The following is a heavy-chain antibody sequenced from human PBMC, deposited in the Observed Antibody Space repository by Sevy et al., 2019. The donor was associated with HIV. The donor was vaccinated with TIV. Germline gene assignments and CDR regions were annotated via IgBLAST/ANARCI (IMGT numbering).Heavy chain of an antibody. Sequence: GGSLRLSCAASGFTFSSYAMHWVRQAPGKGLEWVAVISYDGSNKYYADSVKGRFTISRDNSKNTLYLQMNSLRAEDTAVYYCARGYQNEGSGHTYTLGGVYGMDVWGQRTTVTVSS. J-gene: IGHJ6*02. CDR2: ISYDGSNK. D-gene: IGHD2-2*02. V-gene: IGHV3-30*04. CDR3: ARGYQNEGSGHTYTLGGVYGMDV. CDR1: GFTFSSYA.